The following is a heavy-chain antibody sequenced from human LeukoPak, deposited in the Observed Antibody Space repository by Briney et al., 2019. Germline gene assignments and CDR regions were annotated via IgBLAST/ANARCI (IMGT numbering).Heavy chain of an antibody. D-gene: IGHD5-24*01. CDR3: AGRLWRRDGYNLSAFDI. CDR1: GGSISRYY. Sequence: SETLSLTCTVSGGSISRYYWNWIRQPPGKGLEWIGYIYYSGSTNYNPSLKSRVTISVDTSKNQFSLKLSSVTAADTAVYYCAGRLWRRDGYNLSAFDIWGQGTMVTVSS. CDR2: IYYSGST. V-gene: IGHV4-59*01. J-gene: IGHJ3*02.